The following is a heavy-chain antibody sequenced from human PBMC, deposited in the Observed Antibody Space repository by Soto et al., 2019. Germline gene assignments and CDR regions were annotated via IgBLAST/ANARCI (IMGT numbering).Heavy chain of an antibody. J-gene: IGHJ4*02. V-gene: IGHV3-23*01. Sequence: GGSLRLSCAASGFTFSSYAMSWVRQAPGKGLEWVSAISGSGGSTYYADSVKGRFTISRDNSKNTLYLQMNSLRAEDTAVYYCARGLYFYDNSCYLPLDYWGQGNLVTVSS. D-gene: IGHD3-22*01. CDR3: ARGLYFYDNSCYLPLDY. CDR2: ISGSGGST. CDR1: GFTFSSYA.